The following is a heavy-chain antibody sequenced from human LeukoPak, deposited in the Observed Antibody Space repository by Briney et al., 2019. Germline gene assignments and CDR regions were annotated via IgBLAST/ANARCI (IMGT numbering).Heavy chain of an antibody. Sequence: ASVKVSCMASGYTFTNYGIAWVRQAPGQGLEWVGWISVYNGNTNYAEKLQGRVNVTTDRSTSTAYMELRSLRSDDTAVYYCARDFGAPPYSATRGYYMDVWGKGTTVTVSS. CDR1: GYTFTNYG. CDR2: ISVYNGNT. CDR3: ARDFGAPPYSATRGYYMDV. V-gene: IGHV1-18*01. D-gene: IGHD1-26*01. J-gene: IGHJ6*03.